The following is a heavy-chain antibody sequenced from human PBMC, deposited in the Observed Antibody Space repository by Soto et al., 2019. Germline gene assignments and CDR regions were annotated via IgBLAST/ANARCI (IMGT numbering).Heavy chain of an antibody. CDR3: AREGHYYGSGSYYPYYYYGMDV. J-gene: IGHJ6*02. CDR2: IIPILGIA. Sequence: SVKVSCKASGGTFSSYTISWVRQAPGQGLEWMGRIIPILGIANYAQKFQGRVTITADKSTSTAYMELSSLRSEDTAVYYCAREGHYYGSGSYYPYYYYGMDVWGQGTTVTVSS. V-gene: IGHV1-69*04. D-gene: IGHD3-10*01. CDR1: GGTFSSYT.